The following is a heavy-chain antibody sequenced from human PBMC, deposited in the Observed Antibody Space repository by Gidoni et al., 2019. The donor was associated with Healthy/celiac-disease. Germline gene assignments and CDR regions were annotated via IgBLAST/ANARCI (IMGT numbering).Heavy chain of an antibody. CDR2: IYSGCST. V-gene: IGHV3-53*01. D-gene: IGHD5-18*01. CDR3: ARAGYSYGFYYYYGMDV. CDR1: GFTVSSNY. J-gene: IGHJ6*02. Sequence: EVQLVESGGGLIQPGGSLRLSCAASGFTVSSNYMSWVRQAPGKGLEWVSVIYSGCSTYYADSVKGRFTISRDNSKNTLYLQMNSLRAEDTAVYYCARAGYSYGFYYYYGMDVWGQGTTVTVSS.